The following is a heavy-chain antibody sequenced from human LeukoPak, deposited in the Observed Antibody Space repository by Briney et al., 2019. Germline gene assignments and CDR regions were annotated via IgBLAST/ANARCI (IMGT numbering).Heavy chain of an antibody. D-gene: IGHD6-13*01. CDR2: IIPIFGTA. CDR3: ARGFRVAAAGTAYFDY. Sequence: GASVKVSCKASGGTFSSYAISWVRQAPGQGLEWMGGIIPIFGTANYAQKFQGRVTITADESTSTAYMELSSLRSEDTAVYYCARGFRVAAAGTAYFDYWGQGTLVTVSS. CDR1: GGTFSSYA. J-gene: IGHJ4*02. V-gene: IGHV1-69*13.